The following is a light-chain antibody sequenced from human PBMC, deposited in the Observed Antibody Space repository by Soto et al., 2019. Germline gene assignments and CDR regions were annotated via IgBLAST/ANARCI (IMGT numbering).Light chain of an antibody. J-gene: IGKJ1*01. CDR3: QQYNSYWT. CDR1: HSVTSS. Sequence: IVLTQSPATLSLSPGERVTLSCRASHSVTSSHVAWYRQKPGKAPKLLIYKASSLESGVPSRFSGSGSGTEFTLTISSLQPDDFATYYCQQYNSYWTFGQGTKVEIK. V-gene: IGKV1-5*03. CDR2: KAS.